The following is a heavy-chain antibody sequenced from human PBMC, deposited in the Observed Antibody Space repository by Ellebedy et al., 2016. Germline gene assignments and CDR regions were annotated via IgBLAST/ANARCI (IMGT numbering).Heavy chain of an antibody. Sequence: SVKVSCXASGGTFTSYAINWVRQAPGQGLEWVGGIIPFFPSANDAQRFQGRVTISADKSTSTVHLEVGRMRSDDTAVYYCARPGGDYGDSPGYFDYWGQGTLVTVSS. CDR3: ARPGGDYGDSPGYFDY. D-gene: IGHD4-17*01. CDR1: GGTFTSYA. J-gene: IGHJ4*02. V-gene: IGHV1-69*06. CDR2: IIPFFPSA.